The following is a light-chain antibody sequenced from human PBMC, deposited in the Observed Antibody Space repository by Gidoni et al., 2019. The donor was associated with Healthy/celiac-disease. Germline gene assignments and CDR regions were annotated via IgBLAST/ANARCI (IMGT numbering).Light chain of an antibody. CDR1: QSHLHSNGYNS. Sequence: DIVMTQSPLSLPVTPGEPASISCRSSQSHLHSNGYNSLDWYLQKPGQSPQLLIYLGSNRASGVPDRFSGSGSGTDFTLKISRVEAEDVGVYYCMQARQTPNTFGQGTKLEIK. CDR3: MQARQTPNT. J-gene: IGKJ2*01. CDR2: LGS. V-gene: IGKV2-28*01.